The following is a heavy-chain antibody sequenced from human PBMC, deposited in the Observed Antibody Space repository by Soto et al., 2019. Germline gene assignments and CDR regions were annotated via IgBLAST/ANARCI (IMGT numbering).Heavy chain of an antibody. J-gene: IGHJ4*02. CDR2: INHSGST. CDR3: ASQKGSGTNWYINY. D-gene: IGHD1-7*01. V-gene: IGHV4-34*01. Sequence: SETLSLTCAVYGGSFSRYYLSWIRQPPGKGLEWIGEINHSGSTNYNPSLKSRVTISVDTSKNQFSLKLSSVTAADTAVYYCASQKGSGTNWYINYWGQGTLVTVSS. CDR1: GGSFSRYY.